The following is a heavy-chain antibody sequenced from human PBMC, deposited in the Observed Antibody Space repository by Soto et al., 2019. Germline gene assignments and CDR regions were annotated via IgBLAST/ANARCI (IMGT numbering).Heavy chain of an antibody. CDR2: IIPILGIA. CDR1: GGTFSSYT. D-gene: IGHD2-2*01. J-gene: IGHJ6*02. V-gene: IGHV1-69*02. CDR3: ARPQRAVPAATYYYYVMDV. Sequence: QVQLVQSGAEVKKPGSSVKVSCKASGGTFSSYTISWVRQAPGQGLEWMGRIIPILGIANYAQKFQGRVTITADKSTSTAYMELSSLRSEDTAVYYCARPQRAVPAATYYYYVMDVWGQGTTVTVSS.